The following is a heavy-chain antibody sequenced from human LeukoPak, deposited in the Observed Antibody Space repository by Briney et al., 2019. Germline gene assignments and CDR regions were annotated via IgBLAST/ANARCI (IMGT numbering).Heavy chain of an antibody. CDR2: IYSGGST. CDR1: GFTVSSNY. J-gene: IGHJ5*02. D-gene: IGHD1-1*01. Sequence: GGSLRLSCAASGFTVSSNYMSWVRQAPGKGLEWVSVIYSGGSTYYADSVKGRFTISRDNSKNTLYLQMNSLRAEDTAVYYCARVLEPENWFDPWGQGTLVTVSS. CDR3: ARVLEPENWFDP. V-gene: IGHV3-53*01.